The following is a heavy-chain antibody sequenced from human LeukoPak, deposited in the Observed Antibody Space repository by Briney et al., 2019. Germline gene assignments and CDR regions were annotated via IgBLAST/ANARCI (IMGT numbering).Heavy chain of an antibody. CDR2: INHSGST. CDR3: ARGRAAIGDY. CDR1: GRPFSGYY. Sequence: SEILSLTCAVYGRPFSGYYLSWIRKPPGKGLEWIGEINHSGSTNYNPSLKSQVTISVDTSKNQFSLKLSSLTAADTAMYYCARGRAAIGDYWGQGTLVTVSS. J-gene: IGHJ4*02. D-gene: IGHD5-18*01. V-gene: IGHV4-34*01.